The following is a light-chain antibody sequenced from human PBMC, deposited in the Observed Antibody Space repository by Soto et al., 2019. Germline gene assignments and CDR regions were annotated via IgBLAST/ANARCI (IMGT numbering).Light chain of an antibody. CDR1: NNDVGTYKY. V-gene: IGLV2-14*01. Sequence: QSALTQPASVSGSPGQSITISCTGTNNDVGTYKYVSWYRQYPGKAPQLLIYDVSIRPSGVSNRFSGSKSGNTASLTISGLQAEDEADYYCNSYTSSQTGLFGTGTKLTVL. CDR3: NSYTSSQTGL. CDR2: DVS. J-gene: IGLJ1*01.